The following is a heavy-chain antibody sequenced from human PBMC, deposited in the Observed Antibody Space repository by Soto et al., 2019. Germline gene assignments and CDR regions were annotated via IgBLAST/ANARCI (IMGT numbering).Heavy chain of an antibody. CDR1: GFGVSSDY. J-gene: IGHJ6*02. CDR3: TRAGSDPGNFYISNYYAMDV. CDR2: IYSGGDT. V-gene: IGHV3-53*01. Sequence: PGVSLSLSCAASGFGVSSDYMSWVRQAPGKGLEWVSLIYSGGDTYYADSVKGRFTISRDISSNTIYLHMTSLRADDTAIYYCTRAGSDPGNFYISNYYAMDVWGRGTTVTVSS. D-gene: IGHD3-10*01.